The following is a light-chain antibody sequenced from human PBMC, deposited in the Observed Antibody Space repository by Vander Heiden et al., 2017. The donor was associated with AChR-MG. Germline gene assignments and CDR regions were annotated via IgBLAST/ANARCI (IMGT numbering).Light chain of an antibody. CDR1: SLRSNY. Sequence: SSELTQDPAVSVALGQTVRITCPGDSLRSNYASWYQQKPGQAPVLVIYGKNNRPSGIPDRFSGSSSGNTASLTITGAQAEDEADYYCNSRDSSGNHLGVFGGGTKLTVL. J-gene: IGLJ3*02. V-gene: IGLV3-19*01. CDR3: NSRDSSGNHLGV. CDR2: GKN.